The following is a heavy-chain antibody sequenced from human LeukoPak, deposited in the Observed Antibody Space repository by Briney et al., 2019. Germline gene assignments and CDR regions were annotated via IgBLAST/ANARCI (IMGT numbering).Heavy chain of an antibody. D-gene: IGHD6-13*01. V-gene: IGHV3-30-3*01. CDR3: ASAAIAAAGMIDY. Sequence: PGGSLRLFCAAFGFTFSSYAMHWVRQAPGKGLEWVAVISYDGSNKYYADSVKGRFTISRDNSKNTLYLQMNSLRAEDTAVYYCASAAIAAAGMIDYWGQGTLVTVSS. CDR2: ISYDGSNK. J-gene: IGHJ4*02. CDR1: GFTFSSYA.